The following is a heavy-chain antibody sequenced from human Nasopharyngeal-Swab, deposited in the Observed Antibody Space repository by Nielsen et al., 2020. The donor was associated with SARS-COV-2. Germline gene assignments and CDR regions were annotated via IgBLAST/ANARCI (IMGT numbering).Heavy chain of an antibody. CDR2: ISGSGGST. CDR1: GFTFISYA. Sequence: GAALKISGASTGFTFISYAMSWVRQAPGKWLEWVSAISGSGGSTYYADSVKGQFTISRDNSKSTLYLQMNSLRAEDTAVYYCAKGYSGYPRNNWFDPWGQGTLVTVSS. J-gene: IGHJ5*02. CDR3: AKGYSGYPRNNWFDP. V-gene: IGHV3-23*01. D-gene: IGHD5-12*01.